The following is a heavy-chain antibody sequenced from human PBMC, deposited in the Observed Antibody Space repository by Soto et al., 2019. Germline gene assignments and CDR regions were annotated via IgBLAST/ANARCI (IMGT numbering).Heavy chain of an antibody. J-gene: IGHJ2*01. Sequence: QVQLVQSGAEVKKPGASVKVSCKASGYTFTSYGISWVRQAPGQGLEWMGWISAYNGNTNYAQKLQGRVTMTTYTSTRTAYMELRSLRSDDTAVYYCARDYPAEYSGGYWYFDLWGRGTLVTVSS. V-gene: IGHV1-18*01. CDR2: ISAYNGNT. CDR3: ARDYPAEYSGGYWYFDL. D-gene: IGHD6-19*01. CDR1: GYTFTSYG.